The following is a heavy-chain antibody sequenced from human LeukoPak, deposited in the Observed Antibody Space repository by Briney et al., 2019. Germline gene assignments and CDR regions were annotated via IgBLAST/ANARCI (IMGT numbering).Heavy chain of an antibody. D-gene: IGHD2-15*01. CDR3: ARDLRFGSGIDY. Sequence: SVKVACKVSGGTFSSYSISWARQAPGQGLEWMGRTIPIFGTAIYAQKWEGRVTISTDESTSTAYMELSRLRSEGTAVYYCARDLRFGSGIDYWGQGTLVTVSS. J-gene: IGHJ4*02. CDR2: TIPIFGTA. CDR1: GGTFSSYS. V-gene: IGHV1-69*05.